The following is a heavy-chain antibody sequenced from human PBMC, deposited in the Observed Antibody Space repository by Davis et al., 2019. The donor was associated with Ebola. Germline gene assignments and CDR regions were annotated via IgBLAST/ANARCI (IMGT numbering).Heavy chain of an antibody. V-gene: IGHV1-69*13. CDR2: IIPIFGTA. Sequence: SVKVSCKASGGTFSSYAISWVRQAPGQGLEWMGGIIPIFGTANYAQKFQGRVTITADESTSTAYMELSSLRSEDTAVYYCARDQGNWWEPNPIDYWGQGTLVTVSS. CDR1: GGTFSSYA. J-gene: IGHJ4*02. CDR3: ARDQGNWWEPNPIDY. D-gene: IGHD1-26*01.